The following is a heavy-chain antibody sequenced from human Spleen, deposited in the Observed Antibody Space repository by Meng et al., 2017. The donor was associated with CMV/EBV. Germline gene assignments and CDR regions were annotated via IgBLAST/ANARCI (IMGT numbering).Heavy chain of an antibody. D-gene: IGHD6-19*01. J-gene: IGHJ4*02. CDR2: ISTSDTTT. Sequence: ASGFTFSDHFMTWIRQAPRKGLEWVSSISTSDTTTDYADSVRGRFTISRDNAENSVYLQMNSLRAEDTAVYYCVSAGYSSGWYALDYWGQGTLVTVSS. V-gene: IGHV3-11*04. CDR1: GFTFSDHF. CDR3: VSAGYSSGWYALDY.